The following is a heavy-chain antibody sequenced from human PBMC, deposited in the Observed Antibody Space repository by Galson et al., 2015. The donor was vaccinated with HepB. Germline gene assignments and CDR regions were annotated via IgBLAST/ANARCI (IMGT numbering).Heavy chain of an antibody. Sequence: SLRLSCAASGFTFSSYAMSWVRQAPGKGLEWVSAISGSGGSTYYADSVKGRFTISRDNSKNTLYLQMNSLRAEDTAVYYCAKDMVRGVMTVRHPTPDWYFDLWGRGTLVTVSS. CDR1: GFTFSSYA. J-gene: IGHJ2*01. D-gene: IGHD3-10*01. CDR2: ISGSGGST. V-gene: IGHV3-23*01. CDR3: AKDMVRGVMTVRHPTPDWYFDL.